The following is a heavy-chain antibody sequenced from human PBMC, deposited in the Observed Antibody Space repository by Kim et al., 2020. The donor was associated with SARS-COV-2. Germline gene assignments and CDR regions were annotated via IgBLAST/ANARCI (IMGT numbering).Heavy chain of an antibody. CDR3: AKDLSGWRFDP. J-gene: IGHJ5*02. V-gene: IGHV3-23*01. Sequence: YSARSGKGRFTISRDDFKNTLYLQMNSLRADDTAVYYCAKDLSGWRFDPWGQGTLVTVSS. D-gene: IGHD2-15*01.